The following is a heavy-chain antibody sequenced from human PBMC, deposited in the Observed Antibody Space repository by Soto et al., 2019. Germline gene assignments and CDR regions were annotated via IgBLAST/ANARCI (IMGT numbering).Heavy chain of an antibody. Sequence: SETLSLTCTVSGGSISSYYWSWIRQPPGKGLEWIGYIYYSGSTNYNPSLKSRVTISVDTSKNQFSLKLSSVTAADTAVYYCARGFGYGDYYFDYWGQGTLVTVSS. CDR1: GGSISSYY. CDR2: IYYSGST. J-gene: IGHJ4*02. D-gene: IGHD4-17*01. V-gene: IGHV4-59*01. CDR3: ARGFGYGDYYFDY.